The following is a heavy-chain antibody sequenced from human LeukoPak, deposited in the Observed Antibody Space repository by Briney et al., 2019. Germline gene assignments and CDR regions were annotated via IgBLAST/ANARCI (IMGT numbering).Heavy chain of an antibody. Sequence: ASVKVPCKASGYTFTGYYMHWVRQAPGQGLEWMGWINPNSGGTKYGQKFQGRVTMTRDTSISTAYMELSRLRSDDTAVYYCARGFLWFGGPDAFDIWGLGTMLTVSS. D-gene: IGHD3-10*01. V-gene: IGHV1-2*02. CDR3: ARGFLWFGGPDAFDI. CDR1: GYTFTGYY. J-gene: IGHJ3*02. CDR2: INPNSGGT.